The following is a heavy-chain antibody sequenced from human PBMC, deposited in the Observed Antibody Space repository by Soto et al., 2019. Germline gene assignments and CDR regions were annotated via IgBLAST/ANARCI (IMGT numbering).Heavy chain of an antibody. CDR3: AARHFWSGHWTDTRLPY. V-gene: IGHV4-4*03. CDR2: ISHSGST. CDR1: ADSINPCCW. J-gene: IGHJ4*02. Sequence: PQTLRHPRCVSADSINPCCWRVWRRQPPGKWLEWIGQISHSGSTNYNPSLTSRVTISVDKSKNHFSLKLTSVTAADTAVYYCAARHFWSGHWTDTRLPYWGQGTLVT. D-gene: IGHD3-3*02.